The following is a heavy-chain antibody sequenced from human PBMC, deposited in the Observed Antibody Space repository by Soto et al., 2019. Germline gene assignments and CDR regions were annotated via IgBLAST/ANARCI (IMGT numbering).Heavy chain of an antibody. CDR2: INHSGST. V-gene: IGHV4-34*01. CDR1: GWSFSGYY. CDR3: ARSMITIFGVVTRSHWFDP. Sequence: SETLSLTCAVYGWSFSGYYWSWIRQPPGKGLEWIGEINHSGSTNYNPSLKSRVTISVDTSKNQFSLKLSSVTAADTAVYYCARSMITIFGVVTRSHWFDPWGQGTLVTVSS. J-gene: IGHJ5*02. D-gene: IGHD3-3*01.